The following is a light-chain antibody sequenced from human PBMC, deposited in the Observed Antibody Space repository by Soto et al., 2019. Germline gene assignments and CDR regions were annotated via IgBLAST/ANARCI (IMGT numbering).Light chain of an antibody. J-gene: IGKJ2*01. V-gene: IGKV4-1*01. CDR3: QQYYDSSYT. CDR2: WAS. CDR1: QSVLYRSNSKNY. Sequence: DIGMTQSPDSLAVSLGERATINCKSSQSVLYRSNSKNYLAWYQQKPGQPPKLLIYWASTRESGVPDRFSGSGSGTDFTLTISSLQAEDVAVYYCQQYYDSSYTFGQGTELEIK.